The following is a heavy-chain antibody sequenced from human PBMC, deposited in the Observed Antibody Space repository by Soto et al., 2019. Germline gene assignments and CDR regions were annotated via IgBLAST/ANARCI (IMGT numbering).Heavy chain of an antibody. CDR3: ATGMVRGVIITY. Sequence: EVQLVESGGGLVKPGGSLRLSCAASGFTFSSYSMNWVRQAPGKGLEWVSSISSSSSYIYYADSEKGRFTISRDNAKNSLYLQMNSLRAEDTAVYYCATGMVRGVIITYWGQGTLVTVSS. J-gene: IGHJ4*02. CDR2: ISSSSSYI. CDR1: GFTFSSYS. D-gene: IGHD3-10*01. V-gene: IGHV3-21*01.